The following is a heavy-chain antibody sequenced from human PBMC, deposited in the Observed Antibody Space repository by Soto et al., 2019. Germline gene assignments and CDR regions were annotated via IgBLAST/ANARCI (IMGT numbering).Heavy chain of an antibody. D-gene: IGHD1-1*01. CDR1: GFTFSSYA. V-gene: IGHV3-23*01. J-gene: IGHJ5*01. CDR2: ISGSGGTA. Sequence: VQLLESGGGSVQPGGSLRLSCAASGFTFSSYAMHWVRRPPGKGLEWVSSISGSGGTAYYADSVKGRFSISRDSLVNTLYLQMNSLRAEDTAVYYCAKGRGQNWNFDSWGQGTRVTVSP. CDR3: AKGRGQNWNFDS.